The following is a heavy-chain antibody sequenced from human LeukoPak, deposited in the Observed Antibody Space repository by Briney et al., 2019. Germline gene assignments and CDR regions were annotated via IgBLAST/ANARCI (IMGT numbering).Heavy chain of an antibody. D-gene: IGHD5-18*01. J-gene: IGHJ4*02. CDR1: GYTFTSYD. CDR3: VRWIQLWLLSDY. Sequence: EASVKVSCKASGYTFTSYDINWVRQAPGQGLEWMGWINPNSGGTNYAQKFQGRVTMTRDTSISTAYMELSRLRSDDTAVYYCVRWIQLWLLSDYWGQGTLVTVSS. CDR2: INPNSGGT. V-gene: IGHV1-2*02.